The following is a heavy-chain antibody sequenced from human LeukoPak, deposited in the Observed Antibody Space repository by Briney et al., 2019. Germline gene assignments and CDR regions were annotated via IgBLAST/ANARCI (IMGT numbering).Heavy chain of an antibody. CDR3: ARGEARWLQFFDY. V-gene: IGHV1-69*13. D-gene: IGHD5-24*01. Sequence: SVKVSCKASGGTFSSYAISWVRQAPGQGLEWMGGIIPIFGTANYAQKFQGRVTITADESTGTAYMELSSLRSEDTAVYYCARGEARWLQFFDYWGQGTLVTVSS. CDR2: IIPIFGTA. CDR1: GGTFSSYA. J-gene: IGHJ4*02.